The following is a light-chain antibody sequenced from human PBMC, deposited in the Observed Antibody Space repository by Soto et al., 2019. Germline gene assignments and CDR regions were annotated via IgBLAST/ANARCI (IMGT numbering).Light chain of an antibody. J-gene: IGKJ2*01. CDR3: QQYNSYSQT. V-gene: IGKV1-5*01. CDR1: QSISSW. CDR2: DAS. Sequence: DIQMTQSPSTLSASVGDRVTITYRASQSISSWLAWYQQKPGKAPKLLIYDASSLESGVPSRFSGSGSGTEFTLTISSLQPDDFATYSCQQYNSYSQTFGQGTKLEIK.